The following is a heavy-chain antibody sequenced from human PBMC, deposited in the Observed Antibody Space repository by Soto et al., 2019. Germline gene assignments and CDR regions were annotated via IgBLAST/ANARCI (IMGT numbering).Heavy chain of an antibody. J-gene: IGHJ5*02. CDR2: IYYSGST. CDR3: ARHGGYYDNLTGYSTVSWFGP. D-gene: IGHD3-9*01. V-gene: IGHV4-59*08. CDR1: GGSISSYY. Sequence: QVQLQESGPGLVKPSETLSLTCTVSGGSISSYYWSWIRQPPGKGLEWIGYIYYSGSTNYNPSLKRRSHLTINTSQNQFSLKVSSVNGAETAVEYRARHGGYYDNLTGYSTVSWFGPWGPGTLVTVSS.